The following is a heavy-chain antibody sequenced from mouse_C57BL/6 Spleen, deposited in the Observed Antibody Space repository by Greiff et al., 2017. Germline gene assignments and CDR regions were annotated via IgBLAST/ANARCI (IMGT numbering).Heavy chain of an antibody. CDR1: GYTFTSYW. CDR2: IDPSDSET. D-gene: IGHD2-3*01. V-gene: IGHV1-52*01. J-gene: IGHJ1*03. Sequence: QVQLQQPGAELVRPGSSVKLSCKASGYTFTSYWMHWVKQRPIQGLEWIGNIDPSDSETHYNQKFKDKATLTVDKSSSTAYMQLSSLTSEDSAVYYSARPYDPTGYFDVWGTGTTVTVSS. CDR3: ARPYDPTGYFDV.